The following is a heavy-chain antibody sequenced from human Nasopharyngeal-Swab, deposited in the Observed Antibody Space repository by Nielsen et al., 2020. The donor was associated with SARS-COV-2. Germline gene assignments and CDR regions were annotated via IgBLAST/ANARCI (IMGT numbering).Heavy chain of an antibody. CDR1: GFTFSSYS. CDR3: ARMEGYGSGTYSDY. D-gene: IGHD3-10*01. Sequence: GESLKISCAASGFTFSSYSMNWVRQAPGKGLEWVSCISSSSSYIYYADSVKGRFTISRDNAKNSLYLQMNSLRAEDTAVYYCARMEGYGSGTYSDYWGQGTLVTVSS. J-gene: IGHJ4*02. V-gene: IGHV3-21*01. CDR2: ISSSSSYI.